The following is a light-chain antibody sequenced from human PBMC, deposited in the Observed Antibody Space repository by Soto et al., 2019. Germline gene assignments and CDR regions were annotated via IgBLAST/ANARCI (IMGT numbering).Light chain of an antibody. Sequence: QSVLTQPPSTSGTPGQRVTISCSGSSSNIGSNHVYWYQQFPGMAPKLLMYRSDQRPTGVPDRFSGSKSGTSASLAISGLRSDDEADYYCSAGDDSLSGVVFGGGTKLTVL. J-gene: IGLJ2*01. CDR1: SSNIGSNH. CDR3: SAGDDSLSGVV. CDR2: RSD. V-gene: IGLV1-47*01.